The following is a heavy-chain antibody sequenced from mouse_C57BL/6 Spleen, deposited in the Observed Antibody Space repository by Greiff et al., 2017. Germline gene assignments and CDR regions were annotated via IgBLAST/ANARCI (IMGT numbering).Heavy chain of an antibody. CDR3: ARRVYYGSRDMDY. CDR1: GYTFTSYW. Sequence: QVQLQQPGAELVKPGASVKMSCKASGYTFTSYWITWVKQRPGQGLEWIGDIYPGSGSTNYNEKFKSKATLTVDTSSSTAYMQLSSLTSEDSAVYYCARRVYYGSRDMDYWGQGTSVTVSS. V-gene: IGHV1-55*01. CDR2: IYPGSGST. D-gene: IGHD1-1*01. J-gene: IGHJ4*01.